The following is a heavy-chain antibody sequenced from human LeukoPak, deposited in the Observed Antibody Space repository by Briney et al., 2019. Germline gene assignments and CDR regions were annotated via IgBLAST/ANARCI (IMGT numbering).Heavy chain of an antibody. V-gene: IGHV4-31*03. D-gene: IGHD3-22*01. CDR3: ARGGSGYQYNWFDP. Sequence: SSETLSLTCTVSGGSISSGGYYWSWIRQHPGKGLEWIGYIYYSGSIYYNPSLKSRVTISVGTSKNQFSLKLSSVTAADTAVYYCARGGSGYQYNWFDPWGQGTLVTVSS. CDR2: IYYSGSI. J-gene: IGHJ5*02. CDR1: GGSISSGGYY.